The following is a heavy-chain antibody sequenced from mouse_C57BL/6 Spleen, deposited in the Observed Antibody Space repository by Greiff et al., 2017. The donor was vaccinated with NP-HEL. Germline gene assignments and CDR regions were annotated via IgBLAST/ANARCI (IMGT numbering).Heavy chain of an antibody. V-gene: IGHV1-9*01. J-gene: IGHJ3*01. CDR3: ARGGVYSNYGKAWFAY. Sequence: VKLQESGAELMKPGASVKLSCKATGYTFTGYWIEWVKQRPGHGLEWIGEILPGSGSTNYNEKFKGKATFTADTSSNTAYMQLSSLTTEDSAIYYCARGGVYSNYGKAWFAYWGQGTLVTVSA. CDR1: GYTFTGYW. CDR2: ILPGSGST. D-gene: IGHD2-5*01.